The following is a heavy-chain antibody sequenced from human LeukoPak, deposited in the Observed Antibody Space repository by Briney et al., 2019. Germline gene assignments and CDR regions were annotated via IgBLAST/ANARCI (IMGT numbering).Heavy chain of an antibody. CDR1: GFTFSSYW. V-gene: IGHV3-7*01. J-gene: IGHJ4*02. Sequence: GGSLRLSCAASGFTFSSYWMSWVRQAPGKGLEWVANIKQDGSEKYYVDSVKGRFTISRDNSKNSVYLQMNSLRAEDTAVYYCAKYRLVWLPAPVFDSWGQGTLVTVSS. CDR3: AKYRLVWLPAPVFDS. D-gene: IGHD5-24*01. CDR2: IKQDGSEK.